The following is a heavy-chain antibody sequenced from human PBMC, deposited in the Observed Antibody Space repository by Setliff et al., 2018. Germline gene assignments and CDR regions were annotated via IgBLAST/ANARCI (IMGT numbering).Heavy chain of an antibody. CDR3: ARSPSSGSYYNARPFYSDR. D-gene: IGHD3-10*01. CDR1: GGSISPYY. Sequence: PSETLSLTCSVSGGSISPYYWIWIRQSPGKGLEWIGYIFYSGSARYNPSLESRVTMSVDTSKNQISLKLTSVTAADTAVYYCARSPSSGSYYNARPFYSDRWGLGTLVTVS. CDR2: IFYSGSA. V-gene: IGHV4-59*08. J-gene: IGHJ4*02.